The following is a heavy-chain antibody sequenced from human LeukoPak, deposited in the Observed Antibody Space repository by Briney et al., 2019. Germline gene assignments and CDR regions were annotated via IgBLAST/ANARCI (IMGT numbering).Heavy chain of an antibody. V-gene: IGHV3-30*02. CDR3: AKDPTLGGYYGYYFDY. CDR2: IRYDGSDQ. CDR1: GFTFNSYG. D-gene: IGHD3-22*01. Sequence: GRSLRLSCAASGFTFNSYGMHWVRQAPGKGLEWVAFIRYDGSDQFYSDSVKGRFTISRDMSKNTLYLQMNSLRPDDTAIYYCAKDPTLGGYYGYYFDYWGQGTLVTVSS. J-gene: IGHJ4*02.